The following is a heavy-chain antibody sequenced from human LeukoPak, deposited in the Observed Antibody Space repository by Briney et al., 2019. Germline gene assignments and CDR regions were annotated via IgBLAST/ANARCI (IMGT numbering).Heavy chain of an antibody. Sequence: ASVKVSCKASGGTFSSYAISWVRQAPGQGLEWMGGIIPIFGTANYAQKFQGRVTITTDESTSTAYMELSSLRSEDTAVYYCARTPTYYYYMDVWGKGTTVTVPS. D-gene: IGHD2-15*01. CDR1: GGTFSSYA. CDR2: IIPIFGTA. CDR3: ARTPTYYYYMDV. J-gene: IGHJ6*03. V-gene: IGHV1-69*05.